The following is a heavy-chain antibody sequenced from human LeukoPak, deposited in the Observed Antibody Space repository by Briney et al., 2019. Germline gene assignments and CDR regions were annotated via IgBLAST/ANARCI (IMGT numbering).Heavy chain of an antibody. J-gene: IGHJ5*02. Sequence: PGGSLRLSCAASGFTFMNSAMNWVRQAPGKGLEWVSVISAKGETTHYADSVRGRFTISRDNSKNTLYLHLNSLRAEDTAVYFCAKASGLPGPTGRVPHTWGQGTLVTVSS. CDR3: AKASGLPGPTGRVPHT. CDR2: ISAKGETT. CDR1: GFTFMNSA. D-gene: IGHD4-17*01. V-gene: IGHV3-23*01.